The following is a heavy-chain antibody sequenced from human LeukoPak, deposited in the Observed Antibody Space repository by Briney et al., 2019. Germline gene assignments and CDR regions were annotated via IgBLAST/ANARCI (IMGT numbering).Heavy chain of an antibody. Sequence: GGSLRLSCAASGFTFSSYAMHWVRQAPGKGLEWVAVISYDGSNKYYADSVKGRFTISRDNSKNTLYLQMNSLRAEDTAVYYCAREMGDIVVVVAATAYFDYWGQGTLVTVSS. V-gene: IGHV3-30*04. CDR1: GFTFSSYA. CDR2: ISYDGSNK. D-gene: IGHD2-15*01. CDR3: AREMGDIVVVVAATAYFDY. J-gene: IGHJ4*02.